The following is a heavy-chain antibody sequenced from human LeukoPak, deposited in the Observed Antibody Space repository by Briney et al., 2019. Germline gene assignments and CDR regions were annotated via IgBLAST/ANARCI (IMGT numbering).Heavy chain of an antibody. J-gene: IGHJ4*02. V-gene: IGHV1-2*06. Sequence: ASVKVSCKTSGYNFIAYGIAWVRQAPGQGLEWIGRISGYNGQTKYAQKFQGRVTMTRDTSISTAYMELSRLRSDDTAVYYCASRNYDSSGYYFSYDYWGQGTPVTVSS. CDR3: ASRNYDSSGYYFSYDY. D-gene: IGHD3-22*01. CDR1: GYNFIAYG. CDR2: ISGYNGQT.